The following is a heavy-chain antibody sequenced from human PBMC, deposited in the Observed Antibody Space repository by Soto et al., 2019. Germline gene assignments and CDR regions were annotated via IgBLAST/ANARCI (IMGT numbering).Heavy chain of an antibody. J-gene: IGHJ6*02. V-gene: IGHV3-23*01. CDR1: GFTFSSYA. CDR2: ISGSGGST. D-gene: IGHD2-15*01. Sequence: GGSLRLSCAASGFTFSSYAMSWVRQAPGKGLEWVSAISGSGGSTYYADSVKGRFTISRDNSKNTLYLQMNSLRAEDTAVYYCAKDFALCSGGSCYYYYYGMDVWGQGTTVTVSS. CDR3: AKDFALCSGGSCYYYYYGMDV.